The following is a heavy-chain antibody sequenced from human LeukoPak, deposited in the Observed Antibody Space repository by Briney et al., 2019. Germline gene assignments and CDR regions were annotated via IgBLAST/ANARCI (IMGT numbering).Heavy chain of an antibody. CDR3: ARRTSGWFDP. CDR2: IYTSGST. D-gene: IGHD1-14*01. CDR1: GGSISSYY. J-gene: IGHJ5*02. V-gene: IGHV4-4*09. Sequence: KPSETLSLTCTVSGGSISSYYWSWIRQPPGKGLEWIGYIYTSGSTNYNPSLKSPVTISVDTSKNQFSLIISSVTAPSTALYNSARRTSGWFDPWGQGTLVTVSS.